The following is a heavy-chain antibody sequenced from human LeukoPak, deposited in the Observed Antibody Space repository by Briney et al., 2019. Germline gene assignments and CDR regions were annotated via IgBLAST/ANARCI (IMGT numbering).Heavy chain of an antibody. J-gene: IGHJ4*02. CDR2: IIPIFGTA. CDR3: ARSESPYYYILTDYGY. D-gene: IGHD3-9*01. V-gene: IGHV1-69*05. CDR1: GGTFSSYA. Sequence: SVKVSCKASGGTFSSYAISWGRQAPGQGLGWMGGIIPIFGTANYAQKFQGRVTITTDESTSTAYMELSSLRSEDTAVYYCARSESPYYYILTDYGYWGQGTLVTVSS.